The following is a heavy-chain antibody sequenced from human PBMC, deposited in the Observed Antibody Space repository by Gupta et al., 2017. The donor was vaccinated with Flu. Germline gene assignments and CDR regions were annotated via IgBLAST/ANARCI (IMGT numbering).Heavy chain of an antibody. CDR1: FSSYA. D-gene: IGHD5-12*01. V-gene: IGHV1-69*01. CDR3: ARQRGYSGYDYSY. CDR2: IIPIFGTA. Sequence: FSSYAFSWVRQAPGQGLEWLGGIIPIFGTANYAQKFQGRVTITADESTSTAYMELSSLRSEDTAVYYCARQRGYSGYDYSYWGQGTLVTVSS. J-gene: IGHJ4*02.